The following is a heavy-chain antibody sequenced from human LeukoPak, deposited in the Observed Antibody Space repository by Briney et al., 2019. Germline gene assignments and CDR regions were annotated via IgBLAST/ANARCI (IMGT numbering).Heavy chain of an antibody. CDR3: AKAGGSGYYNDAFDI. CDR2: ITWNSDRK. CDR1: GFTFSNYA. Sequence: PGRSLRLSCAASGFTFSNYAMHWVRQAPGKGLEWVSGITWNSDRKGYADSVKGRFTISRDNAKNSLYLQMSSLRAEDMALYYCAKAGGSGYYNDAFDIWGQETMVTVSS. J-gene: IGHJ3*02. D-gene: IGHD3-22*01. V-gene: IGHV3-9*03.